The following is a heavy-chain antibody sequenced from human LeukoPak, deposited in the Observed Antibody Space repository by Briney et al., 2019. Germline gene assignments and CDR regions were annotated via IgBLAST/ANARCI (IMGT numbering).Heavy chain of an antibody. CDR2: VYHSGSA. CDR3: ARDLRGIVAPPR. D-gene: IGHD2-15*01. J-gene: IGHJ4*02. Sequence: SGTLSLTCAVSGDSIGSPKWWSWVRQPPGKGLEWIGEVYHSGSANYNPSVKSRVTISVDKSKNQFSLRLTSATAADTAVYYCARDLRGIVAPPRWGQGTLVSVSS. V-gene: IGHV4-4*02. CDR1: GDSIGSPKW.